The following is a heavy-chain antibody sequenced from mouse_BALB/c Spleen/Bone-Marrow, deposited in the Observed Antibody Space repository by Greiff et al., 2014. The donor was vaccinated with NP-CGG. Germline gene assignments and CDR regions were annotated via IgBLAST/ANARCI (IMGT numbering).Heavy chain of an antibody. CDR1: GFTFSSYA. V-gene: IGHV5-9-3*01. CDR3: ARKSYYDYDGRPWFAY. D-gene: IGHD2-4*01. J-gene: IGHJ3*01. CDR2: ISSGGSYT. Sequence: EVKLMESGGGLVKPGGSLKLSCAASGFTFSSYAMSWVRQTPEKRLEWVATISSGGSYTYYPDSVKGRFTISRDNAKNTLYLQMSSLRSEDTAMYYCARKSYYDYDGRPWFAYWGRGTLVTVSA.